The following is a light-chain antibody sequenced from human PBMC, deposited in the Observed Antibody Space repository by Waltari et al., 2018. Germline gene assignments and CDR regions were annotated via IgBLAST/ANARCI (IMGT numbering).Light chain of an antibody. CDR1: SSNIGAGSD. CDR2: GNN. V-gene: IGLV1-40*01. Sequence: QSVLTQPPSVSGAPGQRVTISCTGSSSNIGAGSDVHWYQQFPGTAPKVLIYGNNNRPSGVPDRFSGSKSDTSASLAITGLQAEDEADYYCQSYDGNLSDVIFGGGTKLTVL. J-gene: IGLJ2*01. CDR3: QSYDGNLSDVI.